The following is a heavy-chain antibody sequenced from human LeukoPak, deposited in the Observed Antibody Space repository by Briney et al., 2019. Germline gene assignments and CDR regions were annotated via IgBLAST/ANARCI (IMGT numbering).Heavy chain of an antibody. CDR2: LWYDGSNK. J-gene: IGHJ4*02. CDR3: ARKELIFGVVIFDY. Sequence: QPGRSLRLSCAASGFTFSSYGMHWVRQAPGKGLEWVAVLWYDGSNKYYADSVKGRFTISRDNSKNTLYLQMNSLRAEDTAVYYCARKELIFGVVIFDYWGQGTPVTVSS. V-gene: IGHV3-33*01. CDR1: GFTFSSYG. D-gene: IGHD3-3*02.